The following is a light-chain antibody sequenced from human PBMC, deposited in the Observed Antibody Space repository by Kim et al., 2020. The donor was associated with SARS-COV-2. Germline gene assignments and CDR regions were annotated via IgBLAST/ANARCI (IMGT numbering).Light chain of an antibody. Sequence: SPGATATLAGRASQSVSSTLSWYPQKPAQAPRLLIYAASTRATGIPARFSGSGSETALTLSISSLQSEDFAVYYCQQYNNWLRTFGQGTKVDIK. J-gene: IGKJ1*01. V-gene: IGKV3-15*01. CDR2: AAS. CDR3: QQYNNWLRT. CDR1: QSVSST.